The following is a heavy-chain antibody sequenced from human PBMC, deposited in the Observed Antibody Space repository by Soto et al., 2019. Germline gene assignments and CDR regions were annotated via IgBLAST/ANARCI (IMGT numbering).Heavy chain of an antibody. CDR2: INGDGSTA. Sequence: EVLLVESGGGLVQPGGSLRLSCAASGFNFNFYWMHWVRQAPGKGLVWVSRINGDGSTADYADSVKGRFTISRDNAKNTLFLQMDSLRVEDTAVYYCVRDSPTNLEDADTEASWFDPWGQGTLVTVSS. D-gene: IGHD1-1*01. CDR3: VRDSPTNLEDADTEASWFDP. V-gene: IGHV3-74*01. J-gene: IGHJ5*02. CDR1: GFNFNFYW.